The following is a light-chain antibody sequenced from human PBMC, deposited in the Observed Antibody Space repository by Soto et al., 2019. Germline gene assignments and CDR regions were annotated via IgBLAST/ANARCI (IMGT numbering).Light chain of an antibody. CDR3: QQYNNWIT. CDR2: AAS. CDR1: QSVSSN. Sequence: EIVMTQSPATLSVSPGDRATLSCRASQSVSSNLAWYQQKPGQAPRLLLYAASTRGTGIPARFSGSGSGTEFTLTISSLQYEDFAVYYCQQYNNWITFGQGTRLEIK. V-gene: IGKV3-15*01. J-gene: IGKJ5*01.